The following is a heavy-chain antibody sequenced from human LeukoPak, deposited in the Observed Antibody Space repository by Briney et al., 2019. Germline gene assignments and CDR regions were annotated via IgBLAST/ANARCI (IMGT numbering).Heavy chain of an antibody. V-gene: IGHV3-23*01. CDR2: IHGDGRST. J-gene: IGHJ4*02. CDR1: GFTFSGYA. D-gene: IGHD3-22*01. Sequence: GGSLRLSCAASGFTFSGYAMSWVRQAPGKGLEWVSTIHGDGRSTFYADSVKGRFTISRDNSKSTLYLQMNSLRAEDTAVYYCARSSERRYYFDYWGQGTLVTVSS. CDR3: ARSSERRYYFDY.